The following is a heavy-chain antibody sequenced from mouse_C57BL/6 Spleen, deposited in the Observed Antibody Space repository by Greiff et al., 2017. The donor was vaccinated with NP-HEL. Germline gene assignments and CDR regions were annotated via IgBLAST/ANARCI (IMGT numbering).Heavy chain of an antibody. Sequence: EVNLVESGGGLVKPGGSLKLSCAASGFTFSSYAMSWVRQTPEKRLEWVATISDGGSYTYYPDNVKGRFTISRDNAKNNLYLQMSHLKSEDTAMYYCARDQGYYYGSSWFAYWGQGTLVTVSA. V-gene: IGHV5-4*01. J-gene: IGHJ3*01. D-gene: IGHD1-1*01. CDR1: GFTFSSYA. CDR2: ISDGGSYT. CDR3: ARDQGYYYGSSWFAY.